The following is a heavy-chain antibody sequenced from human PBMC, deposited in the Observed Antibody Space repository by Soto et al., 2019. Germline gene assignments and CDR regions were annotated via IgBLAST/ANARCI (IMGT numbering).Heavy chain of an antibody. CDR3: ARCIQQDYYYGMDV. CDR2: ISADNGNT. J-gene: IGHJ6*02. Sequence: QAQLVQSGAEVKKPGASVKVSCKASGYPYYSHSISWVRQAPGQGLEWMGRISADNGNTKYAQKFRGRVTMTTDTSSSTVHMELRNLRSDDTAVYYCARCIQQDYYYGMDVWGQGTTVTVSS. D-gene: IGHD5-18*01. CDR1: GYPYYSHS. V-gene: IGHV1-18*01.